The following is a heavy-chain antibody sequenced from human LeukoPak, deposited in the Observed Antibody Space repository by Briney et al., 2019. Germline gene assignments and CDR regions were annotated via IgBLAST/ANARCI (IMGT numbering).Heavy chain of an antibody. J-gene: IGHJ6*02. Sequence: SETLSLTCAVYGGSFSGYYWSWIRQPPGKGLEWIGEINHSGGTNYNPSLKSRVTISVDTSKNQFSLRLSSVTAADTAVYYCARGATVTTDILYYYYGMDVWGQGTTVTVSS. D-gene: IGHD4-17*01. V-gene: IGHV4-34*01. CDR1: GGSFSGYY. CDR3: ARGATVTTDILYYYYGMDV. CDR2: INHSGGT.